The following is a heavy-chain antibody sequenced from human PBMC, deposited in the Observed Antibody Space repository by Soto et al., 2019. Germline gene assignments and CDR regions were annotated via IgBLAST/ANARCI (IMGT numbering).Heavy chain of an antibody. J-gene: IGHJ4*02. Sequence: PGGSLRLSCAASGFTFSSYGMHWVRQAPGKGLEWVAVIWYDGSNKYYADSVKGRFTISRDNSKNTLYLQMNSLRAEDTAVYYCARAGIQLWLRHYFDYWGQGTLVTVSS. CDR3: ARAGIQLWLRHYFDY. V-gene: IGHV3-33*01. CDR1: GFTFSSYG. D-gene: IGHD5-18*01. CDR2: IWYDGSNK.